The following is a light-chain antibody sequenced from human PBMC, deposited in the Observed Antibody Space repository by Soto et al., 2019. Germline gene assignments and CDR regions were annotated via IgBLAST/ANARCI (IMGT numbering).Light chain of an antibody. Sequence: EIVLTQSPATLSLSPGERATLSCRASQSVNNFLAWYQQRPGQAPRLLMYEASNRATGVPARFSGSGSGTDFTLTISSLEPEDFATYYCQKYKSAPYTFGPGTKVDIK. V-gene: IGKV3-11*01. CDR2: EAS. J-gene: IGKJ3*01. CDR1: QSVNNF. CDR3: QKYKSAPYT.